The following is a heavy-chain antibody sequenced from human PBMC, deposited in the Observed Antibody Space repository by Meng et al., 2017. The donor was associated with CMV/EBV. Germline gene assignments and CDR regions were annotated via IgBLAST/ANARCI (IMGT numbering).Heavy chain of an antibody. CDR1: GGSFSGYY. J-gene: IGHJ4*02. D-gene: IGHD4-23*01. CDR2: INHSGST. CDR3: ASPGGDYGGNSLVDY. Sequence: VYGGSFSGYYWSWIRQPPGKGLEWIGEINHSGSTNYNPSLKSRATISVDTSKNQFSLKLSSVTAADTAVYYCASPGGDYGGNSLVDYWGQGTLVTVSS. V-gene: IGHV4-34*01.